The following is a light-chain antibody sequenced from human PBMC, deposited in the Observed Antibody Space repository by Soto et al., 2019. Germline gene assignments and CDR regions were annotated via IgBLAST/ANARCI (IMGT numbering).Light chain of an antibody. J-gene: IGKJ2*01. CDR3: QQYNRYYT. CDR1: QSISSW. CDR2: DAS. V-gene: IGKV1-5*01. Sequence: FQMTKNPSTLSASVGDRVTITCRASQSISSWLAWYQQKPGKAPKLLIYDASSLESGVPSRFSGSGSGTEFTLTISSLQPDDFATYYCQQYNRYYTFGQGA.